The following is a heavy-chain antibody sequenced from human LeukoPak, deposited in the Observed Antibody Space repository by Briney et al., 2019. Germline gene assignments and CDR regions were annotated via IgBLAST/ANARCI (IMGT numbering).Heavy chain of an antibody. CDR2: IHYSGST. CDR1: GGSISSYY. Sequence: SETLSLTCTVSGGSISSYYWSWIRQLPGRGLEWIGYIHYSGSTNYNPSLKSRVTISVDTSKNQFSLRLSSVTAADTAVYYCARAGGDTTMAVDLDYWGQGTLVTVSS. CDR3: ARAGGDTTMAVDLDY. J-gene: IGHJ4*02. V-gene: IGHV4-59*01. D-gene: IGHD5-18*01.